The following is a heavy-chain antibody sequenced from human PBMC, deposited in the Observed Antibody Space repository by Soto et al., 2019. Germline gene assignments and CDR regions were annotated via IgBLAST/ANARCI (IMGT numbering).Heavy chain of an antibody. Sequence: PSETLSLTCTVSGGSISSSSYYWGWIRQPPGKGLEWIGSIYYSGSTYYNPSLKSRVTISVDTSKNQFSLKLSSVTAADTAVYYCVRMGFSGGGYLSYYYYGMDIWGQGTTVTVSS. CDR2: IYYSGST. CDR1: GGSISSSSYY. D-gene: IGHD5-12*01. V-gene: IGHV4-39*01. J-gene: IGHJ6*02. CDR3: VRMGFSGGGYLSYYYYGMDI.